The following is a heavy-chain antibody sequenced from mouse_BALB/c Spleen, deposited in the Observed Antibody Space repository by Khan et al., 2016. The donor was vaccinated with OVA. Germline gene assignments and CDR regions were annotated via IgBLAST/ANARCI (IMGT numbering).Heavy chain of an antibody. V-gene: IGHV5-6-4*01. J-gene: IGHJ2*01. CDR2: ITSGGSYT. CDR3: TKDRERYGWSFLFDY. CDR1: GFAFSSYS. Sequence: EVQLVESGGGLVKPGGSLKLSCAASGFAFSSYSMSWVRQTPEKRLEWVATITSGGSYTYYPDSVKGRFTISRDNAKNTLYLQMSSLKSEDTAMYYCTKDRERYGWSFLFDYWGQGTPLTVSS. D-gene: IGHD1-1*01.